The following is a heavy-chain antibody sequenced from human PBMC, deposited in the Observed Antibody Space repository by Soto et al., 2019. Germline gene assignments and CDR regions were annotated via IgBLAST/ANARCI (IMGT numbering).Heavy chain of an antibody. CDR1: GFSLSTSRVG. D-gene: IGHD6-13*01. CDR2: NYWDDDK. J-gene: IGHJ4*02. CDR3: AHSRQVVPGTFDY. V-gene: IGHV2-5*02. Sequence: QITLKESGPTLVKPTQTLTLTCTFSGFSLSTSRVGVAWIRQPPGKALAWLALNYWDDDKRYNPALKSRLTITKDTFKNQVVLTMNNMDPVDTATYYCAHSRQVVPGTFDYWGQGILVTISS.